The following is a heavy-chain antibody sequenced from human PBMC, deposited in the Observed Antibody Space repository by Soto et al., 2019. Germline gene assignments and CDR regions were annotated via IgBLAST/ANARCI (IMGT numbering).Heavy chain of an antibody. V-gene: IGHV4-39*01. CDR1: GGSISSSSYY. CDR2: IYYSGST. J-gene: IGHJ4*02. Sequence: QLQLQESGPGLVKPSETLSLTCTVSGGSISSSSYYWGWIRQPPGKGLEWIGSIYYSGSTYYNPSLKSRVTISVDTSKNQFSLKLSSVTAADTAVYYCARHAPITICGVVNSFDYWGQGTLVTVSS. CDR3: ARHAPITICGVVNSFDY. D-gene: IGHD3-3*01.